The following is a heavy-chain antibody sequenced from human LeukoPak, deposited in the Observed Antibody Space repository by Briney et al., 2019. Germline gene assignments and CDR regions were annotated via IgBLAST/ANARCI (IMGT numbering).Heavy chain of an antibody. J-gene: IGHJ4*02. Sequence: PRGSLRLSCAPSGFTFSRNAIHWVRQGPGKGLEWVSYMAHHGSNKYYADSVKGRFTISRDNSKRTLYLQMNRLRANDTAVYYCAKDGSWSCTDWGQGTLVTVSS. CDR3: AKDGSWSCTD. CDR1: GFTFSRNA. D-gene: IGHD2-8*02. CDR2: MAHHGSNK. V-gene: IGHV3-30*02.